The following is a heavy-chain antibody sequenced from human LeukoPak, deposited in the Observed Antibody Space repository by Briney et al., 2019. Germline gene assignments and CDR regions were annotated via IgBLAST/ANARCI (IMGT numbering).Heavy chain of an antibody. Sequence: SETLSLTCTVSGDSISSYYWSWIRQPPGKGLEWIGYIYYSGSTNYNPSLKSRVTISVDTSKNQFSLTLTSVTAADTAVYYCARSNHYASGSYCNDFWGQGTLVTVSS. CDR1: GDSISSYY. J-gene: IGHJ4*02. CDR3: ARSNHYASGSYCNDF. V-gene: IGHV4-59*01. CDR2: IYYSGST. D-gene: IGHD3-10*01.